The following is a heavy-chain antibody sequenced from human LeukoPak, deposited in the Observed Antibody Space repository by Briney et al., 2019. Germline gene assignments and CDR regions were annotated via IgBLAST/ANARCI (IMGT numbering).Heavy chain of an antibody. Sequence: PGGSLRLSCAASGFTFSNAWMSWVRQAPGKGLEWVGRIKSKTDGGTTDYAAPVKGRFTISRDDSKNTLYLQMNSLKTEDTAVYYCPTIRSSATKILTYGAKGTLVTVSS. CDR2: IKSKTDGGTT. D-gene: IGHD3-9*01. V-gene: IGHV3-15*01. J-gene: IGHJ4*02. CDR1: GFTFSNAW. CDR3: PTIRSSATKILTY.